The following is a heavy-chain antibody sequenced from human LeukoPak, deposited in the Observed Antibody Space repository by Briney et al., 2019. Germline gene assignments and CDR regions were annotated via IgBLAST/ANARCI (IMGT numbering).Heavy chain of an antibody. CDR3: ASSSGGFNWFDP. D-gene: IGHD3-22*01. Sequence: PGGSLRLSCAASGFTFSRYWMHWVRQAPGKGLVWVSRINSDGSSTNYADSVKGRFTISRDNAKNTLYLQMNSLRVEDTAGYYCASSSGGFNWFDPWGQGTLVTVSS. J-gene: IGHJ5*02. CDR1: GFTFSRYW. CDR2: INSDGSST. V-gene: IGHV3-74*01.